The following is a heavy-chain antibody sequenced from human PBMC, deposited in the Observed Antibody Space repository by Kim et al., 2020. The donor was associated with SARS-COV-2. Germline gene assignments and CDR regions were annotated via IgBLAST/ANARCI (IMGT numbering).Heavy chain of an antibody. D-gene: IGHD2-2*01. CDR2: IYYSGST. V-gene: IGHV4-31*03. J-gene: IGHJ4*02. CDR3: AREGRDCSSTSCYGGFDY. Sequence: SETLSLTCTVSGGSISSGGYYWSWIRQHPGKGLEWIGYIYYSGSTYYNPSLKSRVTISVDTSKNQFSLKLSSVTAADTAVYYCAREGRDCSSTSCYGGFDYWGQGTLVTVSS. CDR1: GGSISSGGYY.